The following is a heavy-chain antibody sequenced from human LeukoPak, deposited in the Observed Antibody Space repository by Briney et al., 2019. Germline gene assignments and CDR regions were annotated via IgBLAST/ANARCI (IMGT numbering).Heavy chain of an antibody. CDR2: IKQDGGEK. CDR1: GFIFSDYW. D-gene: IGHD6-13*01. Sequence: WGSLRLSCGVSGFIFSDYWMNWVRQAPGKGLEWVASIKQDGGEKSYVDSVKGRFTISRDNAKNSLYLQMSSLRAEDTAVYYCARDGTAAGLYFDLWGQGTPVTVSS. CDR3: ARDGTAAGLYFDL. V-gene: IGHV3-7*01. J-gene: IGHJ4*01.